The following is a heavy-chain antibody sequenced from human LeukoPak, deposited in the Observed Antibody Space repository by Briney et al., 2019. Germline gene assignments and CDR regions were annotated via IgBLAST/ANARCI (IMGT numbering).Heavy chain of an antibody. D-gene: IGHD3/OR15-3a*01. J-gene: IGHJ6*02. CDR3: ARGGVGLLIIPGWEYDYYGLDV. Sequence: TGGSLRLSCAVSGFTLSTYSMNWVRQAPGEGVEWVSSISTSGGYMYYADSVKGRFIISRDNAKNSVYLQMNSLRAEDTAVYYCARGGVGLLIIPGWEYDYYGLDVWGQGTTVTVSS. CDR1: GFTLSTYS. CDR2: ISTSGGYM. V-gene: IGHV3-21*01.